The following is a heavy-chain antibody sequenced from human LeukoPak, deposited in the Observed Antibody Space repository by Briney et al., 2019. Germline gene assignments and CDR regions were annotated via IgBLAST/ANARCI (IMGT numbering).Heavy chain of an antibody. J-gene: IGHJ6*02. Sequence: ASVKVSCKVSGDTLTEFAMHWVRQAPGKGLEWMGGFDPEDGETIYAQKFQGRVIMSEDTSTDTAYMELSSLRSEDTAVYYCARNDITIFGEWFGRFNYYYGMDVWGQGTTVTVSS. CDR2: FDPEDGET. V-gene: IGHV1-24*01. CDR1: GDTLTEFA. D-gene: IGHD3-3*01. CDR3: ARNDITIFGEWFGRFNYYYGMDV.